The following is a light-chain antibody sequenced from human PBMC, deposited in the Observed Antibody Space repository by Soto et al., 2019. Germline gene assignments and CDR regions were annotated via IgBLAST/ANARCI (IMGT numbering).Light chain of an antibody. Sequence: EIVLTQSPATLSLSPGERATLSCRASQSVGSYLAWYQQKPGQAPRLLIYDASNRATGVPARFSGRGSGTDFTLTISSLEPEDFAIYYCQQRRNWPPTFGQGTKVEIK. J-gene: IGKJ1*01. CDR3: QQRRNWPPT. V-gene: IGKV3-11*01. CDR2: DAS. CDR1: QSVGSY.